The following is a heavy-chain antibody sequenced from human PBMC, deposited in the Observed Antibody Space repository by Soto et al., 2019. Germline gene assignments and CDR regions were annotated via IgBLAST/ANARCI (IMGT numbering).Heavy chain of an antibody. J-gene: IGHJ4*02. V-gene: IGHV3-74*01. CDR2: INSDGSST. D-gene: IGHD3-10*01. CDR3: ARERPYYYGSDY. CDR1: GFTFSSYW. Sequence: GGSLRLSCAASGFTFSSYWMHWVRQAPGKGLVWVSCINSDGSSTSYADSVKGRFTISRDNAKNTLYLQMNSLRAEDTAVYYCARERPYYYGSDYWGQGTLVTVSS.